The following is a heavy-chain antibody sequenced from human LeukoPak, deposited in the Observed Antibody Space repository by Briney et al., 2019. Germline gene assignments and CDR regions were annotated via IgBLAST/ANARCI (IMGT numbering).Heavy chain of an antibody. CDR1: GYTLTELS. CDR3: ATAPTLYSSSWYTDY. Sequence: ASVKVSCKVSGYTLTELSMHWVRQAPGKGLEWMGGFDPEDGETIYAQKFQGRVTMTEDTSTDTAYMELSSLRSEDTAVYYCATAPTLYSSSWYTDYWGQGTLVTVSS. V-gene: IGHV1-24*01. D-gene: IGHD6-13*01. CDR2: FDPEDGET. J-gene: IGHJ4*02.